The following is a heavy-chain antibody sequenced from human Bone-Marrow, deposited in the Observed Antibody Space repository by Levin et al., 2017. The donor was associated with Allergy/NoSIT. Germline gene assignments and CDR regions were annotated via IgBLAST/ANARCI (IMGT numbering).Heavy chain of an antibody. V-gene: IGHV3-11*01. CDR1: GFTFSDYY. CDR2: ISSSGSTI. CDR3: ASRRDSSGYQFDY. Sequence: TGGSLRLSCAASGFTFSDYYMSWIRQAPGKGLEWVSYISSSGSTIYYADSVKGRFTISRDNAKNSLYLQMNSLRAEDTAVYYCASRRDSSGYQFDYWGQGTLVTVSS. J-gene: IGHJ4*02. D-gene: IGHD3-22*01.